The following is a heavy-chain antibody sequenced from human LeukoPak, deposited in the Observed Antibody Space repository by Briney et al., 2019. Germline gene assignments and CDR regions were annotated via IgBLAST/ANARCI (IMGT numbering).Heavy chain of an antibody. Sequence: SETLSFTCTVSGGSISSYYWSWIRQPAGKGLEWIGRIYTSGSTNYNPSLKSRVTMSVDTSKNQFSLKLSSVTAADTAVYYCATNAYYDFWSGSKSPMDVWGQGTTVTVSS. V-gene: IGHV4-4*07. CDR3: ATNAYYDFWSGSKSPMDV. CDR1: GGSISSYY. D-gene: IGHD3-3*01. CDR2: IYTSGST. J-gene: IGHJ6*02.